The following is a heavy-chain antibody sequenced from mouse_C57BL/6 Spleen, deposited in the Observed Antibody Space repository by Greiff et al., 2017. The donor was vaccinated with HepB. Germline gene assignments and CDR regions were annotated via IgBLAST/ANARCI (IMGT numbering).Heavy chain of an antibody. Sequence: QVQLQQSGPGLVQPSQSLSITCTVSGFSLTSYGIHWVRQSPGKGLEWLGVICRGGSTDYNTAFMSRMSITKDNSKSQVFFKLNSRQADDTAIYYYGKKSAYSKYFDYWGQGTTLTVAS. CDR1: GFSLTSYG. V-gene: IGHV2-5*01. D-gene: IGHD2-5*01. CDR2: ICRGGST. CDR3: GKKSAYSKYFDY. J-gene: IGHJ2*01.